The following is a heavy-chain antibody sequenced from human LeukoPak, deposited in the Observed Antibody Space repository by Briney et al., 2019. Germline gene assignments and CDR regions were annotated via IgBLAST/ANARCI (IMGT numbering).Heavy chain of an antibody. J-gene: IGHJ4*02. V-gene: IGHV4-39*01. CDR3: ATQVGAARTYFDY. D-gene: IGHD6-6*01. Sequence: SESLSLTCAVAGGSIRSSSYYWGWIRQPPGKGLEWIGSIYDSGTTYYNPSLKSPVTISVDTSKNQFSLNLTPVTAADTAVYYCATQVGAARTYFDYWGQGTLVTVSS. CDR2: IYDSGTT. CDR1: GGSIRSSSYY.